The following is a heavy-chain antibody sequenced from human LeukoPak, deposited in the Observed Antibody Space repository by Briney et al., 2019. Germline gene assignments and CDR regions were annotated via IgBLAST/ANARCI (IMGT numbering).Heavy chain of an antibody. D-gene: IGHD5-12*01. V-gene: IGHV1-2*02. J-gene: IGHJ4*02. CDR2: IIPNNGDT. CDR1: GYTFAGYY. CDR3: AREPGDGGYDYFDY. Sequence: ASVKVSCKASGYTFAGYYMHWVRQAPGQGLEWMGWIIPNNGDTHYAQNFQCRVTMTRDTSISTAFLELSRLRSDDTAVYYCAREPGDGGYDYFDYWGQGTLVTVSS.